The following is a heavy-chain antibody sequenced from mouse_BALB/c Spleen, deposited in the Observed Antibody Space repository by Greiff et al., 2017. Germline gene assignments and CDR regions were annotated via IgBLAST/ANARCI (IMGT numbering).Heavy chain of an antibody. CDR1: GFTFSSYA. CDR2: ISSGGSYT. J-gene: IGHJ2*01. CDR3: ARQGVTTVVAYYFDY. V-gene: IGHV5-9-3*01. Sequence: EVQGVESGGGLVKPGGSLKLSCAASGFTFSSYAMPWVRQTPEKRLEWVATISSGGSYTYYPDSVKGRFTISRDNAKNTLYLQMSSLRSEDTAMYYCARQGVTTVVAYYFDYWGQGTTLTVSS. D-gene: IGHD1-1*01.